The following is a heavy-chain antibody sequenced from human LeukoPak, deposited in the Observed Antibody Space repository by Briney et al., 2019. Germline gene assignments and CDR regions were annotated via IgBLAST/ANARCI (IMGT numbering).Heavy chain of an antibody. Sequence: PSETLSLTCTVSGGSISSYYWSWIRQPAVKGLEWIGRIYTSGSTNYNPSLRSRVTMSVDTSKNQFSLKLSSVTAADTAVYYCARAHQYYDYVWGSYRSYYFDYWGQGTLVTVSS. CDR2: IYTSGST. J-gene: IGHJ4*02. V-gene: IGHV4-4*07. CDR3: ARAHQYYDYVWGSYRSYYFDY. D-gene: IGHD3-16*02. CDR1: GGSISSYY.